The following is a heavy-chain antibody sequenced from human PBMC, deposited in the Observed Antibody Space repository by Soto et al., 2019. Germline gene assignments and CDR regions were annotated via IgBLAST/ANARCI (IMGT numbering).Heavy chain of an antibody. CDR2: INAGNGNT. Sequence: ASVKVSCKASGYTFTSYAMHLVRQAPGQRLEWMGWINAGNGNTKYSQKFQGRVTITRDTSASTAYIELSSLRSEDTAVYYCARVWHGSHTAWSDLWGQGTLVTVSS. D-gene: IGHD2-21*01. CDR3: ARVWHGSHTAWSDL. V-gene: IGHV1-3*01. CDR1: GYTFTSYA. J-gene: IGHJ5*02.